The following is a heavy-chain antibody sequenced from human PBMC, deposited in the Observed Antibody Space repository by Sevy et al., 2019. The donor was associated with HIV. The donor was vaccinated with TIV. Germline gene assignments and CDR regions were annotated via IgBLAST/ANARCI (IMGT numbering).Heavy chain of an antibody. CDR2: IKSKTDDGTA. CDR3: ASVVKNDFWDGHVNYYGLDV. V-gene: IGHV3-15*01. Sequence: GGSLRLSCAASGFTFNYAWMSWVRQTPGKGLEWVGRIKSKTDDGTADYAAHVKGRFTISRDDSENTRYLQMNSLKTADTAVYYCASVVKNDFWDGHVNYYGLDVWGQGTTVTVSS. CDR1: GFTFNYAW. D-gene: IGHD3-3*01. J-gene: IGHJ6*02.